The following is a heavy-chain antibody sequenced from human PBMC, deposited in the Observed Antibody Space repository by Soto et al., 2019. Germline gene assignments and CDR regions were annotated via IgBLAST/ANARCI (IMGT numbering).Heavy chain of an antibody. CDR1: GCSITSYF. Sequence: PSETLSLTCTVSGCSITSYFWSWILQPPGKGLEWIGYIYYSESTNYNPSLKSRVTISVDTSKNQFSLKLSSVTAADTAVYYCARDRGLGSGWYGWFDPWGQGTLVTVS. J-gene: IGHJ5*02. CDR2: IYYSEST. CDR3: ARDRGLGSGWYGWFDP. D-gene: IGHD6-19*01. V-gene: IGHV4-59*01.